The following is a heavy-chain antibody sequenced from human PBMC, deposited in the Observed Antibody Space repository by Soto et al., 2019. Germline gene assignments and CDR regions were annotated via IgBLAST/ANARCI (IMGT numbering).Heavy chain of an antibody. CDR3: ARLFDYGAKFDP. CDR2: INAGNGNT. V-gene: IGHV1-3*01. J-gene: IGHJ5*02. Sequence: QVQLVQSGAEVKKPGASVKVSCKASGYTFTSYAMHWVRQAPGQRLEWMGWINAGNGNTKYSQKFQGRVTITRDTSASTAYMELSGLRSEDTAVYYCARLFDYGAKFDPWGQGTLVTVSS. CDR1: GYTFTSYA. D-gene: IGHD4-17*01.